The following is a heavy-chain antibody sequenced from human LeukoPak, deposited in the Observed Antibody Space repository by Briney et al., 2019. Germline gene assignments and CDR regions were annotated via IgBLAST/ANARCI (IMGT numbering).Heavy chain of an antibody. V-gene: IGHV1-69*13. CDR2: IIPIFGTA. J-gene: IGHJ4*02. CDR1: GGTFSSYA. CDR3: ARERRWLQTHEFDY. D-gene: IGHD5-24*01. Sequence: ASVKVSCKASGGTFSSYAISWVRQAPGQGLEWMGGIIPIFGTANYAQKFQGRVTITADESTSTAYMELSSLRSEDTAVYYCARERRWLQTHEFDYWGQGTLVTVSS.